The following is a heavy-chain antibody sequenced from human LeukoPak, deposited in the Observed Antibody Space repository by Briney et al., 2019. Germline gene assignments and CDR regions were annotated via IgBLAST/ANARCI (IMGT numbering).Heavy chain of an antibody. J-gene: IGHJ4*02. CDR1: GYSFTSYW. CDR2: IYPGDSDT. Sequence: GESLKISCKGSGYSFTSYWIDWVRQMPGKGLEWMGIIYPGDSDTRYSPSFQGHVTISADKSISTAYLQWSGLRASDTAMYYCARHADYGDNSKLGYWGQGTLVTVSS. D-gene: IGHD4-23*01. V-gene: IGHV5-51*01. CDR3: ARHADYGDNSKLGY.